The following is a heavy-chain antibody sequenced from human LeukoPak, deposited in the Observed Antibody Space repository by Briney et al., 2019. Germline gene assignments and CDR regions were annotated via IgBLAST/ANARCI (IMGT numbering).Heavy chain of an antibody. D-gene: IGHD1-26*01. CDR2: MNPNTGDT. J-gene: IGHJ4*02. CDR3: TRGSLSGSSRDY. V-gene: IGHV1-8*01. CDR1: GYTFNRYD. Sequence: ASVKVSCKASGYTFNRYDINWVRQATGQGLEWMGWMNPNTGDTGYAQKFKGRVTMTRNSSIDTAYMEPSGLKSEDTAVYYCTRGSLSGSSRDYWGQGTLVTVSS.